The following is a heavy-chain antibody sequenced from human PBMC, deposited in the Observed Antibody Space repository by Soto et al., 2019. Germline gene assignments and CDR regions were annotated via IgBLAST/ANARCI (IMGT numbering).Heavy chain of an antibody. Sequence: QVQLVQSGAEVKKPGSSVKVSCTASGGTFNFYSISWVRQAPGQGLEWVGRVIPMVGMSEYAQKFQGRVTTSADKSTSTAYMNLRSLRSEDTAVYYCATNYGSGSAHFDYWGQGTLVTVSS. J-gene: IGHJ4*02. CDR1: GGTFNFYS. CDR2: VIPMVGMS. CDR3: ATNYGSGSAHFDY. D-gene: IGHD3-10*01. V-gene: IGHV1-69*02.